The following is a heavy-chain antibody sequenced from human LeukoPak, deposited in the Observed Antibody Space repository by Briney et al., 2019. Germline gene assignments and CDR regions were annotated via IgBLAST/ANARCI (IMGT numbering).Heavy chain of an antibody. D-gene: IGHD6-19*01. CDR2: INHSGST. CDR1: GGSFSGYY. CDR3: VRDSRIVVAGTYYYYMDV. V-gene: IGHV4-34*01. J-gene: IGHJ6*03. Sequence: SETLSLTCGVYGGSFSGYYWSWIRQPPGKGLEGIGEINHSGSTNYNPPLKSRVTISVATSKNQFSPNVSSVTAADTPVYYSVRDSRIVVAGTYYYYMDVWRKATTVTICS.